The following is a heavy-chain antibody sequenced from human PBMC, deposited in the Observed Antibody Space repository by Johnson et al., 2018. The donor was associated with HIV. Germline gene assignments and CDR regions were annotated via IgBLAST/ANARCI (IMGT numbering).Heavy chain of an antibody. CDR3: VTADRGSA. V-gene: IGHV3-7*05. CDR1: GFTLSNHW. Sequence: VKLVESGGGLVQPGGSLRLSCAASGFTLSNHWMSWVRQAPGKGLEYVANVNQDGSAKFYVDSVKGRFTISRDNAKNSLYLQMNSLRDEDTAVYYCVTADRGSAWGQGTTVTVSS. CDR2: VNQDGSAK. J-gene: IGHJ3*01. D-gene: IGHD1-26*01.